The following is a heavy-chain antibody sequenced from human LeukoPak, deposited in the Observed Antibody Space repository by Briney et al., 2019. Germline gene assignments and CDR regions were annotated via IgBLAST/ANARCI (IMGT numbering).Heavy chain of an antibody. CDR3: ATHYDTSGYYYFDF. CDR1: GFSFSDSY. J-gene: IGHJ4*02. Sequence: QTGGSLRLSCAASGFSFSDSYMSWIRQAPGQGLEWFSTISGTGVTTFYADSVRGRFTISRDNSKNTLYLQMSSLRAEDTAVYYCATHYDTSGYYYFDFWGQGTLVTVSS. V-gene: IGHV3-23*01. CDR2: ISGTGVTT. D-gene: IGHD3-22*01.